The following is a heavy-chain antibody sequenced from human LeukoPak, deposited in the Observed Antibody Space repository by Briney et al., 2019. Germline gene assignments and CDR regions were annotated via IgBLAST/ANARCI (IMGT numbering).Heavy chain of an antibody. CDR2: ISGSATGT. Sequence: GGSLRLSCAASGFTFSTYAMNWVRQAPGKGLEWVSAISGSATGTYYADSVKGRFTISRDNAKNSLHLQMNSLRAEDTAMYYCARDASGSYYDYWGQGTLVTVSS. CDR1: GFTFSTYA. V-gene: IGHV3-23*01. CDR3: ARDASGSYYDY. J-gene: IGHJ4*02. D-gene: IGHD1-26*01.